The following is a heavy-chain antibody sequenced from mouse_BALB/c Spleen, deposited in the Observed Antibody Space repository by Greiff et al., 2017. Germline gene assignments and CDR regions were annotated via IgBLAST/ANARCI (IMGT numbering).Heavy chain of an antibody. CDR3: ARHGGGNYDAMDY. CDR2: ISNGGGST. D-gene: IGHD2-1*01. V-gene: IGHV5-12-2*01. CDR1: GFTFSSYT. Sequence: EVMLVESGGGLVQPGGSLKLSCAASGFTFSSYTMSWVRQTPEKRLEWVAYISNGGGSTYYPDTVKGRFTISRDNAKNTLYLQMSSLKSEDTAMYYCARHGGGNYDAMDYWGQGTSVTVSS. J-gene: IGHJ4*01.